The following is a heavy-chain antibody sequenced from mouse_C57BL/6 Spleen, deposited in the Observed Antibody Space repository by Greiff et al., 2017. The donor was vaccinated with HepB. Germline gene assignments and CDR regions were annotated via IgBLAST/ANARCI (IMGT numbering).Heavy chain of an antibody. V-gene: IGHV1-82*01. J-gene: IGHJ2*01. CDR3: ARFSFITTVEDY. CDR1: GYSFSSSW. Sequence: QVQLQQSGPELVKPGASVKISCKASGYSFSSSWMNWVKQRPGKGLEWIGRIYPGDGDTNYNGKFKGKATLTADKSSRTAYMQLSSLTSEDSAVYFCARFSFITTVEDYWGQGTTLTVSS. CDR2: IYPGDGDT. D-gene: IGHD1-1*01.